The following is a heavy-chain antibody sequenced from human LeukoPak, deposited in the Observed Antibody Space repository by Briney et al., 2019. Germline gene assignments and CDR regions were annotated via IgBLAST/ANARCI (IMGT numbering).Heavy chain of an antibody. CDR3: AREVAVADAFDI. J-gene: IGHJ3*02. D-gene: IGHD6-19*01. V-gene: IGHV1-2*02. CDR2: INPNSSGT. Sequence: ASVKVSCKASGYTFTGYYMHWVRQAPGQGLECMGWINPNSSGTNYAQKFQGRVTMTRDTSISTAYMELSRLRSDDTAVYYCAREVAVADAFDIWGQGTMVTVSS. CDR1: GYTFTGYY.